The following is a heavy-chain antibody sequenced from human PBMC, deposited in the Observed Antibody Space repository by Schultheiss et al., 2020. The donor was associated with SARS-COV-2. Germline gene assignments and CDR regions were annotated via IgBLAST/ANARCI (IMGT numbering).Heavy chain of an antibody. CDR2: ISAYNGNT. Sequence: ASVKVSCKASGYTFTSYGISWVRQAPGQGLEWMGWISAYNGNTKYAQKLQGRVTMTTDTSTSTAYMEVRSLRSDDTAVYYCARQYYDFWTHLYYYYYGMDVWGQGTTVTVSS. V-gene: IGHV1-18*01. D-gene: IGHD3-3*01. CDR3: ARQYYDFWTHLYYYYYGMDV. J-gene: IGHJ6*02. CDR1: GYTFTSYG.